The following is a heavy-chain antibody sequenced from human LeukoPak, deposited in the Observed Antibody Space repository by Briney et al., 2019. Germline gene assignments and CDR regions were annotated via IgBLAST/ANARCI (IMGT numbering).Heavy chain of an antibody. D-gene: IGHD4-17*01. CDR2: IFSST. J-gene: IGHJ4*02. CDR1: GFTVSSNS. CDR3: AKDLTTVTTQGDY. V-gene: IGHV3-66*03. Sequence: GGSLRLSCTVSGFTVSSNSMSWVRQAPGKGLEWVSFIFSSTHYSDSVKGRFTISRDNSKNTLYLQMNSLRAEDTAIYYCAKDLTTVTTQGDYWGQGTLVTVSS.